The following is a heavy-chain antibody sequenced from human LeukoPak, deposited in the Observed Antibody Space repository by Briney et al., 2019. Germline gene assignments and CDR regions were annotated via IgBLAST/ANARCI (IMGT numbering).Heavy chain of an antibody. Sequence: SVKVSCKASGFTFTSSAVQWVRQARGQRLEWIGWIVVGSGNTNYAQKFQERVTITRDMSTSTAYMELSSLRAEDTAVYYCARVGGEVVTAWYFDLWGRGTLVTVSS. J-gene: IGHJ2*01. CDR1: GFTFTSSA. D-gene: IGHD2-21*02. V-gene: IGHV1-58*01. CDR3: ARVGGEVVTAWYFDL. CDR2: IVVGSGNT.